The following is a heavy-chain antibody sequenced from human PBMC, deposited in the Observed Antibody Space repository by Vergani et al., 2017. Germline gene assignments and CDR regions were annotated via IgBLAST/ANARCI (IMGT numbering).Heavy chain of an antibody. D-gene: IGHD3-3*01. CDR2: NYTGDSDT. J-gene: IGHJ6*02. V-gene: IGHV5-51*01. CDR3: ARAGDFRSRYSRKTYYYYYGMDV. Sequence: EVQLVQSGAEVKKPGESLKISCKGSGYSFTSYWIGWVRQMPGKGLEWMGINYTGDSDTRYSPSFQGQVTISADQSISTAYLQWSSLNASDTAMYYCARAGDFRSRYSRKTYYYYYGMDVWGQGNTVTVSS. CDR1: GYSFTSYW.